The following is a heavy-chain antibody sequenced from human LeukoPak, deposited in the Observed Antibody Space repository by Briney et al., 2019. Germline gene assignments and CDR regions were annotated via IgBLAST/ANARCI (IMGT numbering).Heavy chain of an antibody. V-gene: IGHV3-74*01. CDR1: GFTVSNYW. Sequence: GGSLRLSCAASGFTVSNYWMHWVRQVPGKGLVWVSRIKDDGSITDYADSVKGRFTISRDNAKNTLYLQMNSLRAEDTAVYYCARVSSGEQWLAFDYWGQGTLVTVFS. D-gene: IGHD6-19*01. J-gene: IGHJ4*02. CDR2: IKDDGSIT. CDR3: ARVSSGEQWLAFDY.